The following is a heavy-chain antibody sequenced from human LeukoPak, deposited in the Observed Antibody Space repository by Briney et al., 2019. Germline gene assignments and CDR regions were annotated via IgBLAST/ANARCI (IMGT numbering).Heavy chain of an antibody. CDR2: ISGSGGST. V-gene: IGHV3-23*01. J-gene: IGHJ4*02. CDR3: AKDGKSSSWYEYYFDY. D-gene: IGHD6-13*01. CDR1: GFTFSSYA. Sequence: PGGSLRLSCAASGFTFSSYAMSWVRQAPGKGLEWVSAISGSGGSTYYADSVKGRFTISRDNSKNTLYLQMNSLRAEGTAVYYCAKDGKSSSWYEYYFDYWGQGTLVTVSS.